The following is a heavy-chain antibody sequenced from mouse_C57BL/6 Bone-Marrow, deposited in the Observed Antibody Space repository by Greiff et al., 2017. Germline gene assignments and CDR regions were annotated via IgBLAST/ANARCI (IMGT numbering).Heavy chain of an antibody. CDR2: IVPEDGET. J-gene: IGHJ1*03. CDR1: GFNIKDYY. D-gene: IGHD2-1*01. V-gene: IGHV14-2*01. CDR3: AGNGTYRCWYFDV. Sequence: VQLQQSGAELVKPGASVKLSCTASGFNIKDYYMHWVKQRSEQGLEWIGRIVPEDGETNYAPKFQGKATITADTSSNTAYLQFSSLTSEDPAVYYCAGNGTYRCWYFDVWGTGTTLTVSS.